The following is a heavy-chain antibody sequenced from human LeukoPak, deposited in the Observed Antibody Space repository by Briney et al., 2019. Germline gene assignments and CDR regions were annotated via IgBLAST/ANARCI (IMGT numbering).Heavy chain of an antibody. CDR3: AGGGQQLVHH. CDR2: IIPIFGTA. CDR1: GGTFSSYA. V-gene: IGHV1-69*05. D-gene: IGHD6-13*01. Sequence: SVKVSCKASGGTFSSYAISWVRQAPGQGLEWMGGIIPIFGTANYAQKFQGRVTITTDESTSTAYMELSSLRSEDTAVYYCAGGGQQLVHHWGQGTLVTISS. J-gene: IGHJ4*02.